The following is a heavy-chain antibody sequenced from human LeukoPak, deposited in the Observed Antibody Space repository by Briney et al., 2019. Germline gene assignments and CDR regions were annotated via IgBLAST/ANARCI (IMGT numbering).Heavy chain of an antibody. CDR2: ISGSGGST. CDR3: AKSFAYCGGDCYSDY. J-gene: IGHJ4*02. V-gene: IGHV3-23*01. Sequence: GETLRLSCAASGFSFSFYGMNWVRQAPGKGLEWVSAISGSGGSTYYADSVKGRFTISRDNSKNTLYLQMNSLRAEDTAVYYCAKSFAYCGGDCYSDYWGQGTLVTVSS. CDR1: GFSFSFYG. D-gene: IGHD2-21*02.